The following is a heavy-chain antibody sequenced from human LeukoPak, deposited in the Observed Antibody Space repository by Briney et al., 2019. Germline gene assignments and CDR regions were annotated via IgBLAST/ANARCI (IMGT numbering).Heavy chain of an antibody. V-gene: IGHV1-8*01. J-gene: IGHJ4*02. CDR1: GYTFTSYD. D-gene: IGHD5-18*01. Sequence: ASVKVSCKASGYTFTSYDINWVRRATGQGLEWMGWMNPNSGNTGYAQRFQGRITMTRNTSISTAYLELSGLRSEDTAVYYCARAPHPEVNGYNYGWNYWGQGTLVTVSS. CDR2: MNPNSGNT. CDR3: ARAPHPEVNGYNYGWNY.